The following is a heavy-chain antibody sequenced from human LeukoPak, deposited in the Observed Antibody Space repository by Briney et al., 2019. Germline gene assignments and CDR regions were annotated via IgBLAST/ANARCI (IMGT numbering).Heavy chain of an antibody. Sequence: SETLSLTCTVSGGSISSSSYYWGWIRQPPGKGLEGIGSIYYSGSTNYNPSLKSRVTISVYTSKNQFSLKLSSVTAADTAVYYCARVGYYYDSSGYYYAFDYWGQGTLVTVSS. D-gene: IGHD3-22*01. CDR3: ARVGYYYDSSGYYYAFDY. CDR1: GGSISSSSYY. J-gene: IGHJ4*02. V-gene: IGHV4-39*07. CDR2: IYYSGST.